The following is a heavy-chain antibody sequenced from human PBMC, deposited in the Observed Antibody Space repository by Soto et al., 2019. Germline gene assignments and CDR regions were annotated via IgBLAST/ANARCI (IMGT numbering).Heavy chain of an antibody. CDR2: INPSGGST. D-gene: IGHD3-22*01. Sequence: GASVKVSCKASGYTFTSYYMHWVRQAPGQGLEWMGIINPSGGSTSYAQKFQGRVTMTRDTSTSTVYMELSSLRSEDTAVYYCARDQSEDSSGYYEAGSVYWGQGTLVTVSS. CDR1: GYTFTSYY. V-gene: IGHV1-46*01. J-gene: IGHJ4*02. CDR3: ARDQSEDSSGYYEAGSVY.